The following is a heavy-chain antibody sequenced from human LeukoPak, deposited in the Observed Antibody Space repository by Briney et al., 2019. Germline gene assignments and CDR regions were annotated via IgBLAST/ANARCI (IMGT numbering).Heavy chain of an antibody. D-gene: IGHD3-16*02. CDR3: ARETRGGTYRYNFLDY. Sequence: GGSLRLSCAASGFTFSNFDMTWVRQAPGKGLEWLSYIDSSGTVRYHADSVNRRFTISRDNAKNSLHLQMGSLRAEDTAVYYCARETRGGTYRYNFLDYWGLGTLVTVSS. CDR2: IDSSGTVR. V-gene: IGHV3-48*03. J-gene: IGHJ4*02. CDR1: GFTFSNFD.